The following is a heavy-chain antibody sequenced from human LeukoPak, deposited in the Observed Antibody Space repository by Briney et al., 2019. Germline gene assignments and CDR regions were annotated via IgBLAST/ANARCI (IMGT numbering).Heavy chain of an antibody. Sequence: ASVKFSCKASGGTFTSYAISWVRQAPGQGLDWMGGIIPIFGTANYAQKFQGRVTMTRDTSTSTVYMELSSLRSEDTAVYYRARENTAMAVDYWGQGTLVTVSS. CDR3: ARENTAMAVDY. CDR1: GGTFTSYA. CDR2: IIPIFGTA. V-gene: IGHV1-69*05. D-gene: IGHD5-18*01. J-gene: IGHJ4*02.